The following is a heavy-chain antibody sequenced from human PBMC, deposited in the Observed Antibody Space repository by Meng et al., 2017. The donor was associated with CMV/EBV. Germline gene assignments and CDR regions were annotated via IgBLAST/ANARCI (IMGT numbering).Heavy chain of an antibody. J-gene: IGHJ4*02. CDR2: INPNSGAT. V-gene: IGHV1-2*02. Sequence: YTFSYYFLLWVRQAPGQGLEWLGWINPNSGATNYAQKFPGRVPMTRDTSISTAYMALSRLRYDDTAVYYCARGAVGLWFGVVLYFDYWGQGTLVTVSS. CDR1: YTFSYYF. CDR3: ARGAVGLWFGVVLYFDY. D-gene: IGHD3-10*01.